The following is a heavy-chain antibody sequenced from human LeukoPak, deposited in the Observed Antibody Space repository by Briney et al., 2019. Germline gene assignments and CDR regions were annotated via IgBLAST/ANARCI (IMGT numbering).Heavy chain of an antibody. Sequence: SETLSLTCAVYGGSFSGYYWSWIRQPPGKGLEWIGEINHSGGTYYNPSLKSRLNMSIDTSKNQFSLKLTSVTAADTAVYYCARADYGDYVFWGQGTLVTVSS. CDR3: ARADYGDYVF. J-gene: IGHJ4*02. CDR1: GGSFSGYY. D-gene: IGHD4-17*01. V-gene: IGHV4-34*01. CDR2: INHSGGT.